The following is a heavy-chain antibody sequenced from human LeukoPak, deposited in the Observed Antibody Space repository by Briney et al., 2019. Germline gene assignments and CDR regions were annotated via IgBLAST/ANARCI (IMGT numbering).Heavy chain of an antibody. CDR1: GGSISSYY. V-gene: IGHV4-59*01. D-gene: IGHD3-10*01. CDR2: IYHSGST. J-gene: IGHJ4*02. Sequence: SETLSLTCTVSGGSISSYYWSWIRQPPGKGLEWIGYIYHSGSTNCNPSLKSRVTISVDTSKSQFSLKLSSVTAADTAVYYCARAVLSYFYGSGSTPGFDYWGQGTLVTVSS. CDR3: ARAVLSYFYGSGSTPGFDY.